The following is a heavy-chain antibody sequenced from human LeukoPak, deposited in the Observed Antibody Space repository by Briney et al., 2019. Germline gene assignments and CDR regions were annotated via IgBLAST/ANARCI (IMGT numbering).Heavy chain of an antibody. D-gene: IGHD3-10*01. J-gene: IGHJ5*02. CDR1: GGSFSGYY. Sequence: SETLSLTCAVYGGSFSGYYWSWIRQPPGKGLEWIGEINHSGSTNYNPSLKSRVTVSVDTSKNQFSLKLSSVTAADTAVYYCARRAYYYGSGSYPPSNWFDPWGQGTLVTVSS. CDR3: ARRAYYYGSGSYPPSNWFDP. CDR2: INHSGST. V-gene: IGHV4-34*01.